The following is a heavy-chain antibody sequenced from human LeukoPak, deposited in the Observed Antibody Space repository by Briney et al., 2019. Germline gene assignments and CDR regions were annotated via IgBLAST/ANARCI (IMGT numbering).Heavy chain of an antibody. CDR1: GFTFSSYE. CDR2: ISTSGSTI. V-gene: IGHV3-48*03. J-gene: IGHJ4*02. CDR3: ARTPEYYYGSGSYSGYFDF. D-gene: IGHD3-10*01. Sequence: GGSLRLSCAASGFTFSSYEMSWVRQAPRKGLEWVSYISTSGSTIHYADSVKGRFTISRDNAKNSLYLQMNSPRAEDTAVYYCARTPEYYYGSGSYSGYFDFWGQGTLVTVSS.